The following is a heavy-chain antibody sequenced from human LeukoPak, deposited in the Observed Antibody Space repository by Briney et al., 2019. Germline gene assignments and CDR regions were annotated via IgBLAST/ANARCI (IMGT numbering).Heavy chain of an antibody. CDR3: ARGDPHADL. CDR2: ITISGHTK. J-gene: IGHJ5*02. V-gene: IGHV3-48*03. CDR1: GFDLHTYE. Sequence: GGTLRLSCAASGFDLHTYEMNWVRQAPGKGLEWIADITISGHTKNYADSVKGRFTISRDSARTSLYLQMNSLRVEDTGVYFCARGDPHADLWGQGTLVTVSS.